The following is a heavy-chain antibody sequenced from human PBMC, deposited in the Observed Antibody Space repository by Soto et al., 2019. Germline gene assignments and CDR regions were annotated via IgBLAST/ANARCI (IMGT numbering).Heavy chain of an antibody. CDR1: GGSIRSGGYY. D-gene: IGHD3-22*01. J-gene: IGHJ4*02. CDR3: ARFEDSAYYGLFDS. CDR2: IYHSGST. Sequence: SETLSVTCTVSGGSIRSGGYYWIWIRHHPGKGLEWIGYIYHSGSTYYNPSLRNRVTISVDLSKNQFSLKLKSVTAADTAVYYCARFEDSAYYGLFDSWGQGTLVTVSS. V-gene: IGHV4-31*03.